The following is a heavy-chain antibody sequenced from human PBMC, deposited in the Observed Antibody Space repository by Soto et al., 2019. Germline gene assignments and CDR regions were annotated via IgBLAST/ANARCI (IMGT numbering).Heavy chain of an antibody. CDR3: ARDATLPVVGARHAIDAFDI. D-gene: IGHD1-26*01. V-gene: IGHV4-59*01. J-gene: IGHJ3*02. CDR1: GGSISSYY. CDR2: IYYSGST. Sequence: SETLSLTCTVSGGSISSYYWSWIRQPPGKGLEWIGYIYYSGSTNYNPSLKSRVTISVDTSKNQFSLKLSSVTAADTAVYYCARDATLPVVGARHAIDAFDIWGQGTMVTVSS.